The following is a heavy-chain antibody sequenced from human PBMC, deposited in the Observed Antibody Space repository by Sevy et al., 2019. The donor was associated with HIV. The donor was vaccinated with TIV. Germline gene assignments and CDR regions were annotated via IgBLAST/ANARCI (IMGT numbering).Heavy chain of an antibody. CDR1: GVSISTNY. V-gene: IGHV4-59*13. J-gene: IGHJ3*02. CDR2: VSCSGST. CDR3: TRATWGGYNAFDI. D-gene: IGHD3-16*01. Sequence: SETLSLTCTVSGVSISTNYWTWIRQPPGKGLEWIGYVSCSGSTNYNPSLRSRVTISVDTSKNQLSLRLSSVTAADTGVYYCTRATWGGYNAFDIWGQGTVVTVSS.